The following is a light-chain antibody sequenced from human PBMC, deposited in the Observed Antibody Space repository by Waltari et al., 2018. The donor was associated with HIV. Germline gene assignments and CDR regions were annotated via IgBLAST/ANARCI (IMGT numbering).Light chain of an antibody. CDR1: QSVSSN. Sequence: EIVMTQSPATLSVSTGERDTLTCRASQSVSSNLAWYQQKPGQAPSLLIYGASTRATGIPARFIGSGSGTEFTLTISSLQSEDFAVYYCQQYNNWPPMYTFGQGTKLEIK. CDR2: GAS. V-gene: IGKV3-15*01. CDR3: QQYNNWPPMYT. J-gene: IGKJ2*01.